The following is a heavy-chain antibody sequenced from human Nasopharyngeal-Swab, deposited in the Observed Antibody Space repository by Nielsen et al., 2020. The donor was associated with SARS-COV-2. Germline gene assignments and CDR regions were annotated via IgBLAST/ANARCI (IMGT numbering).Heavy chain of an antibody. J-gene: IGHJ4*02. D-gene: IGHD6-13*01. CDR1: GGSFSGYY. Sequence: SETLSLTFAAYGGSFSGYYWSWIRQPPGKGLEWIGEINHSGSTNYNPSLKSRVTISVDTSKNQFSLELCSVTAADTAVYCCARVSGIAALRSHFDYWGQGTLVTVSS. CDR3: ARVSGIAALRSHFDY. CDR2: INHSGST. V-gene: IGHV4-34*01.